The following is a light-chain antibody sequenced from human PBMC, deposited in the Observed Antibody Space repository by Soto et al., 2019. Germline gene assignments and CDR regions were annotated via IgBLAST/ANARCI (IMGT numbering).Light chain of an antibody. Sequence: EIVLTQSPATLSLSPGERATLSCRASQTVSSYLRWYQQKPGQAPRLLIYDASNRATGVPARFTGSGSETDYTLTISSLEPEDFAVYYCQHRMNWPLTFSHGKRLEIK. V-gene: IGKV3-11*01. J-gene: IGKJ5*01. CDR1: QTVSSY. CDR2: DAS. CDR3: QHRMNWPLT.